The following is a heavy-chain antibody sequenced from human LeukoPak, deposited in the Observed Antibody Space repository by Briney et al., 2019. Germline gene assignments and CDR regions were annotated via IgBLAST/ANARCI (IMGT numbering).Heavy chain of an antibody. D-gene: IGHD3-10*02. J-gene: IGHJ4*02. CDR3: ARGMLRQPPDY. CDR2: IKEDGSEK. CDR1: GFIFSSYW. Sequence: GGSPRLSCAASGFIFSSYWMAWVRQAPGKGLEWVANIKEDGSEKNYVDSVKGRFTISRDNAKNSLYLQMNSLRAEDTAVYYCARGMLRQPPDYWGQGMLVTVSS. V-gene: IGHV3-7*01.